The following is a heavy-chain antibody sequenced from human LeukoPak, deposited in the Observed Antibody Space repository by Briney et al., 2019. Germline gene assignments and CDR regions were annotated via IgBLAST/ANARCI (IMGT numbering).Heavy chain of an antibody. CDR2: MNPNSGNT. V-gene: IGHV1-8*01. CDR1: GYTFTSYD. J-gene: IGHJ6*03. CDR3: ARGVVPAAMLPYYYYYYYMDV. D-gene: IGHD2-2*01. Sequence: ASVKVSCKASGYTFTSYDINWVRQATGQGLEWMGWMNPNSGNTGYAQKLQGRVTMTRNTSLSTAYMELSSLRSEDTAVYYCARGVVPAAMLPYYYYYYYMDVWGKGTTVTISS.